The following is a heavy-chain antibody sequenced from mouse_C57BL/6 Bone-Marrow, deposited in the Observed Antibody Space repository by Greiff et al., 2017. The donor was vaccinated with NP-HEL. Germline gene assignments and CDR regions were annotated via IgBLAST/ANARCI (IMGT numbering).Heavy chain of an antibody. CDR1: GFTFSSYA. D-gene: IGHD1-1*01. CDR3: TTYYYGSSSYYYAMDY. V-gene: IGHV5-9-1*02. CDR2: ISSGGDYI. J-gene: IGHJ4*01. Sequence: EVQLVESGEGLVKPGGSLKLSCAASGFTFSSYAMSWVRQTPEKRLEWVAYISSGGDYIYYADTVKGRFTISRDNARNTLYLQMSSLKSEDTAMYYCTTYYYGSSSYYYAMDYWGQGTSVTVSS.